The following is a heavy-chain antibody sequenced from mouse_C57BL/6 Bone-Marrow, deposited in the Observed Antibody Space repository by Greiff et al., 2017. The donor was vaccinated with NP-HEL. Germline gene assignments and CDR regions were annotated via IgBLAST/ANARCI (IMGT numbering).Heavy chain of an antibody. J-gene: IGHJ2*01. V-gene: IGHV1-80*01. D-gene: IGHD2-5*01. CDR1: GYAFSSYW. CDR2: IYPGDGDT. CDR3: ARPLYSNYHCFDY. Sequence: VQLQESGAELVKPGASVKISCKASGYAFSSYWMNWVKQRPGKGLEWIGQIYPGDGDTNYNGKFKGKATMTADKSSSTAYMQLSSLTSEDSAVYFCARPLYSNYHCFDYWGQGTTLTVSS.